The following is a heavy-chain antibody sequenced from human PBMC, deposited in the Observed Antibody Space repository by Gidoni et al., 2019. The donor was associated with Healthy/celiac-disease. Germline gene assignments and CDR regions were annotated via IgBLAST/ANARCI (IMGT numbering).Heavy chain of an antibody. D-gene: IGHD3-10*01. J-gene: IGHJ4*02. CDR2: ISSRSSTI. Sequence: EVQLVESVGGLVQPGGSLRLSCAASGFPFSSYRRNWVRQAPGKGLEWVSYISSRSSTIYYADSVKGRFTIARDNAKNSLYLQVNSLRAEDTAVYYCARLGGWVGELFFDYWGQGTLVTVSS. CDR1: GFPFSSYR. CDR3: ARLGGWVGELFFDY. V-gene: IGHV3-48*01.